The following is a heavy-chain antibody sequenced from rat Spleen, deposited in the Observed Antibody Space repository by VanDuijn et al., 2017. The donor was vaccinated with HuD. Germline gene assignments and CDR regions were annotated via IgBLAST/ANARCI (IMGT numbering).Heavy chain of an antibody. Sequence: EVQLIESGGGLMQPGGSVKLSCAASGFTFSNYYMAWVRQAPMKGLEWVATITYDGGNTYYRDSVKGRFTISRDNAKSSLYLQMDSLRSEDTSTYYCAKGNYYYDGFDFWGPGTMVTVSS. CDR2: ITYDGGNT. CDR1: GFTFSNYY. V-gene: IGHV5-20*01. D-gene: IGHD1-12*02. J-gene: IGHJ1*01. CDR3: AKGNYYYDGFDF.